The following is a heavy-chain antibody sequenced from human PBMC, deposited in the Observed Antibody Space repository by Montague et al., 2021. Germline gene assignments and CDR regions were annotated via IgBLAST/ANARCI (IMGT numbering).Heavy chain of an antibody. V-gene: IGHV3-9*01. J-gene: IGHJ3*02. CDR1: GSNFDNYA. CDR2: IKWNSGLI. Sequence: SLRLSCAASGSNFDNYAMHWVRQVPGKGLEWVSGIKWNSGLIGYADSVKGRFTISRDNMKNSLYLQMNSLRAEDTAFYYCARRDSLDIWGQGTMVTVSS. CDR3: ARRDSLDI.